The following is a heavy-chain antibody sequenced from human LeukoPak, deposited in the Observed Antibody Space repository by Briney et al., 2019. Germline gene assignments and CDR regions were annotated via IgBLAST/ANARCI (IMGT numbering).Heavy chain of an antibody. Sequence: GGSLRLSCAASGFTFNSYAMSWVRQAPGKGLEWVSAISASGGTTYYADSVRGRFTISRDNSENTLYLQMNSLRAEDTAVYYCARDGYGNNYMDVWGKGTTVTVSS. D-gene: IGHD1/OR15-1a*01. CDR3: ARDGYGNNYMDV. V-gene: IGHV3-23*01. J-gene: IGHJ6*03. CDR2: ISASGGTT. CDR1: GFTFNSYA.